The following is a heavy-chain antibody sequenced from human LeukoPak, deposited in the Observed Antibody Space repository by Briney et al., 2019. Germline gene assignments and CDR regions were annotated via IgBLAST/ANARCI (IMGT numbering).Heavy chain of an antibody. Sequence: PSETLSLTCTVSGGSVRSGSYSWSWIRQPPGKGLEWIGYIYHSGSTTYNPSLKSRLTISLDRSKNQFSLKLSSVTAADTAVYYCAGDYGASYRFDYWGQGTLVTVSS. V-gene: IGHV4-30-2*01. J-gene: IGHJ4*02. D-gene: IGHD3-16*01. CDR2: IYHSGST. CDR1: GGSVRSGSYS. CDR3: AGDYGASYRFDY.